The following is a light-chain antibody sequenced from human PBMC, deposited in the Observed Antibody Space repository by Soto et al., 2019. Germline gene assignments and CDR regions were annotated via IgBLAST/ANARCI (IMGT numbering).Light chain of an antibody. Sequence: QSVLTQPASVSGSPGQTITISCTGTSSDVGTFKYVSWYQQHPGKAPKLLIYEVSNWPSGVSNRFSGSKSGNTASLTISGLQAEDEADYYCSSHSNRGNRYVFGTGTKVTV. J-gene: IGLJ1*01. V-gene: IGLV2-14*01. CDR2: EVS. CDR1: SSDVGTFKY. CDR3: SSHSNRGNRYV.